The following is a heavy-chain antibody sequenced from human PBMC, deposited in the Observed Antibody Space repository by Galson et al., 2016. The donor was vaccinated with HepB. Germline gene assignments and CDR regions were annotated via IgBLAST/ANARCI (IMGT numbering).Heavy chain of an antibody. CDR3: AKREGRHTVTFFDF. D-gene: IGHD4-17*01. V-gene: IGHV3-23*01. CDR2: ISGRGTNT. Sequence: SLRLSCAASGFTFSNYAMNWVRQAPGKGLEWVSGISGRGTNTYYADSVKGRFTLSRDNSTNTLYLQMNSLRAEDTAVYPCAKREGRHTVTFFDFWGQGTLVTVSS. J-gene: IGHJ4*02. CDR1: GFTFSNYA.